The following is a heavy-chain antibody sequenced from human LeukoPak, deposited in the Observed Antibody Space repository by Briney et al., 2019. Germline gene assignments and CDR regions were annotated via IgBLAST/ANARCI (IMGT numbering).Heavy chain of an antibody. CDR1: GGSFSGYY. Sequence: PSETLSLTCAVYGGSFSGYYWSWICQPPGKGLEWIGEINHSGSTNYNPSLKSRVTISVDTSKNQFSLKLSSVTAADRAVYYCASGYAFSPLDYWGQGTLVTVSS. J-gene: IGHJ4*02. CDR2: INHSGST. D-gene: IGHD2-8*01. V-gene: IGHV4-34*01. CDR3: ASGYAFSPLDY.